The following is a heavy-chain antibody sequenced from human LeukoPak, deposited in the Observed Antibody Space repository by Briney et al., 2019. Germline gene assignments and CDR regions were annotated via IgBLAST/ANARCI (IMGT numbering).Heavy chain of an antibody. J-gene: IGHJ4*02. CDR1: GYTLTELS. CDR2: FDPEDGET. CDR3: ARGPITYYYDSSGYYRVGGFDY. D-gene: IGHD3-22*01. Sequence: ASVKVSCKVSGYTLTELSMHWVRQAPGKGLEWMGGFDPEDGETIYAQKFQGRVTMTEDTSTNTAYMELSSLRSEDTAVYYCARGPITYYYDSSGYYRVGGFDYWGQGTLVTVSS. V-gene: IGHV1-24*01.